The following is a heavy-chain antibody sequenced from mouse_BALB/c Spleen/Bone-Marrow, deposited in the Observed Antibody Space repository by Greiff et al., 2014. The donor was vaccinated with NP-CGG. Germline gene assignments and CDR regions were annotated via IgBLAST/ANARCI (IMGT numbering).Heavy chain of an antibody. Sequence: VMLVESGPGLVAPSQSLSITCTVSGFSLTNYGVHWVRQPPGKGLEWLGVIWADGSTNYNSALMSRLSICKDNSKSQVFFKMNSLQTDDTAMYYCARITTATGAMDYWGQGTSVTVSS. V-gene: IGHV2-9*02. J-gene: IGHJ4*01. CDR1: GFSLTNYG. D-gene: IGHD1-2*01. CDR3: ARITTATGAMDY. CDR2: IWADGST.